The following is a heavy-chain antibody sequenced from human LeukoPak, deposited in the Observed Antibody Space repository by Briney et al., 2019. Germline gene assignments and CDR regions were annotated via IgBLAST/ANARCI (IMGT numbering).Heavy chain of an antibody. V-gene: IGHV3-21*01. J-gene: IGHJ3*02. D-gene: IGHD2-15*01. Sequence: PGGSLRLSCAASGFTFSSYSMNWVRQAPGKGLEWVSSISSSSSYIYYAGSVKGRFTISRDNAKNSLYLQMNSLRAEDTAVYYCARDKGHIVVVVAAIDAFDIWGQGTMVTVSS. CDR2: ISSSSSYI. CDR3: ARDKGHIVVVVAAIDAFDI. CDR1: GFTFSSYS.